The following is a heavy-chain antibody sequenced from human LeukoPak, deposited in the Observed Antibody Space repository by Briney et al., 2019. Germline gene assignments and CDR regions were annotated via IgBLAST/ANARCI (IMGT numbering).Heavy chain of an antibody. V-gene: IGHV3-23*01. CDR2: ISGSGGST. CDR3: AKTRLGNPGAFDI. CDR1: GFTFSSYA. D-gene: IGHD3-10*01. J-gene: IGHJ3*02. Sequence: GGSLRLSCTDSGFTFSSYAMSWVRQAQGKGLEWVSAISGSGGSTYYADSVKGRFTISRDNSKNTLYLQMNSLRAEDTAVYYCAKTRLGNPGAFDIWGQGTMVTVSS.